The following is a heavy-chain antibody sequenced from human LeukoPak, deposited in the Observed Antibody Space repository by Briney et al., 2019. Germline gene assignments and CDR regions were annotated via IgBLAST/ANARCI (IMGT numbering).Heavy chain of an antibody. D-gene: IGHD3-10*01. J-gene: IGHJ4*02. V-gene: IGHV3-11*01. CDR1: GFTFSDYY. CDR3: ARVRMDYGSGSPADY. Sequence: SGGSLRLSCAASGFTFSDYYMSWIRQAPGKGLEWVSYISSSGSTIYYADSVKGRFTISRDNAKNLLYLQMNSLRAEDTAVYYCARVRMDYGSGSPADYWGQGTLVTVSS. CDR2: ISSSGSTI.